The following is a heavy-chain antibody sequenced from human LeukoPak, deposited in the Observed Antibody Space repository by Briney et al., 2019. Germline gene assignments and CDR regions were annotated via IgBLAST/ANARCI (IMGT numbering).Heavy chain of an antibody. J-gene: IGHJ4*02. Sequence: GGSLRLSCAASGFTFSSYAMGWVRQAPGKALEWVSNISGRGGSVDYADPVKGRFIITRDNSKNTLYLQMNSLRADDTAVYYGAKLPQVAGDGYNFDYWGQGTLATVSS. D-gene: IGHD5-24*01. CDR2: ISGRGGSV. CDR1: GFTFSSYA. CDR3: AKLPQVAGDGYNFDY. V-gene: IGHV3-23*01.